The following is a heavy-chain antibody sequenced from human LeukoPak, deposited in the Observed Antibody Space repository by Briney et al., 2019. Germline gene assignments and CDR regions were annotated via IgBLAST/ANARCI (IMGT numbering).Heavy chain of an antibody. CDR3: ARDQYSYAHAGQ. CDR2: IYSGGTT. D-gene: IGHD5-18*01. V-gene: IGHV3-66*01. J-gene: IGHJ4*02. Sequence: PGGSLRLSCAASGFTVSSNYMSWVRQAPGKGLEWVSVIYSGGTTYYADSVKGRFTISRDNSKNTLHLQMNSLRAEDTAVYYCARDQYSYAHAGQWGQGTLVTVSS. CDR1: GFTVSSNY.